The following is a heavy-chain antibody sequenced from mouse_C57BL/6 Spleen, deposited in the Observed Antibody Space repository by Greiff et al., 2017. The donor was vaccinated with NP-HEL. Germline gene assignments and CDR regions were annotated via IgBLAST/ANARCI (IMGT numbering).Heavy chain of an antibody. D-gene: IGHD2-1*01. CDR1: GYTFTSYD. Sequence: VQLQQSGPELVKPGASVKLSCKASGYTFTSYDINWVKQRPGQGLEWIGWIYPRDGSTKYNEKFKGKATLTVDTSSSTAYMELHSPTYEDSAVYSSYYGNGDAMDYWGQGTSVTVSS. V-gene: IGHV1-85*01. CDR3: YYGNGDAMDY. CDR2: IYPRDGST. J-gene: IGHJ4*01.